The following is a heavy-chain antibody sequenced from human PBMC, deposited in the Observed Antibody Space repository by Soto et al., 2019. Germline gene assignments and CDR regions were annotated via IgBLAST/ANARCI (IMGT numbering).Heavy chain of an antibody. Sequence: QVQLVQSGAEVKKPGASVKVSCKASGYTFTGYYMHWVRQAPGQGLEWMGWINPNSGGTNYAQKFQGWVTMTRDTSISTAYMELSRLRSDDTAVYYCARWPRAAGPYYYYGMDVWGQGTTVTVSS. V-gene: IGHV1-2*04. D-gene: IGHD6-13*01. CDR3: ARWPRAAGPYYYYGMDV. CDR2: INPNSGGT. CDR1: GYTFTGYY. J-gene: IGHJ6*02.